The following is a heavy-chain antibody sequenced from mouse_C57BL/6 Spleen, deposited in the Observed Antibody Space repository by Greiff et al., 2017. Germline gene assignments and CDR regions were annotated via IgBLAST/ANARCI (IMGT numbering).Heavy chain of an antibody. Sequence: DVKLVESGPELVKPGASVKISCKASGYSFTGYYMTWVKQSPEKSLEWIGEINPSTGGTTYNQKFKAKATLTVDKSSSTAYMQLKSLTSEDSAVYYCARSDGYPSIAMDYWGQGTSVTVSS. J-gene: IGHJ4*01. CDR3: ARSDGYPSIAMDY. V-gene: IGHV1-42*01. CDR1: GYSFTGYY. D-gene: IGHD2-3*01. CDR2: INPSTGGT.